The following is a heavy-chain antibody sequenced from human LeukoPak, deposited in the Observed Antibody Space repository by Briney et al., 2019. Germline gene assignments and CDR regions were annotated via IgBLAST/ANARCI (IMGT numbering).Heavy chain of an antibody. J-gene: IGHJ4*02. CDR3: ARTPLSVWGSSLLCYFDY. CDR2: FYYSGST. D-gene: IGHD3-16*01. Sequence: SETLTLTCTVSGGSIRTYYWSWIRQSPGKGLEWIGNFYYSGSTHYNPSLKSRVAILVDTSKNQFSLNLSSVTAADTAVYYCARTPLSVWGSSLLCYFDYWGQRTLVSVSS. CDR1: GGSIRTYY. V-gene: IGHV4-59*01.